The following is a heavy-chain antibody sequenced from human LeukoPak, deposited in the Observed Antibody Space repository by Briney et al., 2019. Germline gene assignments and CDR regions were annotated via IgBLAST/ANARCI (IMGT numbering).Heavy chain of an antibody. CDR1: GFTFSSYA. V-gene: IGHV3-30*02. D-gene: IGHD2-2*01. CDR2: IRYDGTNT. CDR3: AKEPKYQLLSYYFDY. Sequence: GGSLRLSCAASGFTFSSYAMSWVRQAPGKGLEWVAFIRYDGTNTYYADSVKGRFTISRDNSKNTLYLQMNSLRAEDTAVYYCAKEPKYQLLSYYFDYWGQGTLVTVSS. J-gene: IGHJ4*02.